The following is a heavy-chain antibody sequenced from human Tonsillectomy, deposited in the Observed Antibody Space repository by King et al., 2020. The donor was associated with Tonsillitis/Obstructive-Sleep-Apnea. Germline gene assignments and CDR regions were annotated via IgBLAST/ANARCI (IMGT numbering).Heavy chain of an antibody. CDR3: ARAEYDPDAFDI. CDR1: GGSVSNSDW. CDR2: IYHSGTT. V-gene: IGHV4-4*02. J-gene: IGHJ3*02. D-gene: IGHD3-3*01. Sequence: QLQESGPGLVKPSGTLSLTCAVSGGSVSNSDWWSWVRQPPGKGLEWIGEIYHSGTTKYNPSLMIRVTISVDRSKKQFSLRLSSVTAADTAVYYCARAEYDPDAFDIWGQGTMVIVSS.